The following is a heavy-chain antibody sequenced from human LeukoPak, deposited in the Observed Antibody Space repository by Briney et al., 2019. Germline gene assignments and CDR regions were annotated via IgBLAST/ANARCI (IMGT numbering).Heavy chain of an antibody. Sequence: GGSLRLSCAASGLTFRSYGMHWVRQAPGKGLKWVAFIRYDGSNKYYADSVKGRFTISRDNSKNTLYLQMNGPRAEDTAVYYCAKERGNYYFDYWGQGTLVTVSS. V-gene: IGHV3-30*02. CDR3: AKERGNYYFDY. J-gene: IGHJ4*02. D-gene: IGHD1-7*01. CDR2: IRYDGSNK. CDR1: GLTFRSYG.